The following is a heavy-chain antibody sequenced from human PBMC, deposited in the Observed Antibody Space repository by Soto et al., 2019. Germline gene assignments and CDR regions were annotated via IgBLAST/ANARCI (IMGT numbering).Heavy chain of an antibody. CDR1: GASISGYY. Sequence: SETLSLTCTVSGASISGYYWSWIRKSAGKGLEWIGRTYATGTTDYNPSLKSRVMMSVDTSKKQFSLRLRSVTAADTAVYYCVRDGTKTLRDWFDPWGQGISVTVSS. CDR2: TYATGTT. D-gene: IGHD1-1*01. CDR3: VRDGTKTLRDWFDP. V-gene: IGHV4-4*07. J-gene: IGHJ5*02.